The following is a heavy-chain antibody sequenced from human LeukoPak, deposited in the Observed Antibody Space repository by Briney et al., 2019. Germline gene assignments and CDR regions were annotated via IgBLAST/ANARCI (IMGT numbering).Heavy chain of an antibody. V-gene: IGHV4-61*08. Sequence: SETLSLTCTVSGGSISSGDYYWSWIRQPPGKGLEWIGYIYYSGSTNYNPSLKSRVTISVDTSKNQFSLKLSSVTAADTAVYYCAREPKWFGEGDKTLVFDYWGQGTLVTVSS. J-gene: IGHJ4*02. D-gene: IGHD3-10*01. CDR3: AREPKWFGEGDKTLVFDY. CDR2: IYYSGST. CDR1: GGSISSGDYY.